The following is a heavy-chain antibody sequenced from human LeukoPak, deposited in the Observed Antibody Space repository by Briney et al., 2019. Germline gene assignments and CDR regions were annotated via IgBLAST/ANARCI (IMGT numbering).Heavy chain of an antibody. CDR1: GYSITSGYY. J-gene: IGHJ6*03. Sequence: SETLSLTCAVSGYSITSGYYWAWFRQPPGKGLAWIGCMYHSGSTYYNPSLKSRVTISVVTSKNQFSLKLSSVTAADTAVYYCSRQEGSSSPYYYYDMDFWGKGTTATVSS. V-gene: IGHV4-38-2*01. CDR2: MYHSGST. CDR3: SRQEGSSSPYYYYDMDF. D-gene: IGHD6-13*01.